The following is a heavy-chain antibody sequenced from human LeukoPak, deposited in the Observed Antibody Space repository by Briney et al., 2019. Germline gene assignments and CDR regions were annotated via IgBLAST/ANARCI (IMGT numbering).Heavy chain of an antibody. CDR2: ISSSGSTI. CDR3: ARVGLRFLEWLLPGHFDY. D-gene: IGHD3-3*01. CDR1: GFTFSSYG. V-gene: IGHV3-48*04. J-gene: IGHJ4*02. Sequence: GGSLRLSCAASGFTFSSYGMHWVRQAPGKGLEWVSYISSSGSTIYYADSVKGRFTISRDNAKNSLYLQMNSPRAEDTAVYYCARVGLRFLEWLLPGHFDYWGQGTLVTVSS.